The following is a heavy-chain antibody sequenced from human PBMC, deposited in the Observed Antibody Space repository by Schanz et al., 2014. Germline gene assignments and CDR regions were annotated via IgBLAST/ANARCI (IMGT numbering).Heavy chain of an antibody. CDR1: GYSFTRYW. V-gene: IGHV5-51*01. Sequence: EVQLVQTGAELRKPGESLRISCKASGYSFTRYWIGWVRQTPGRGLEWMGNIYPDDSDTTYSPTFQGQVTISVDKSINTAYLQWSGLKASDTAMYFCARRVLYYFDYWGPGTLVTVSS. CDR3: ARRVLYYFDY. J-gene: IGHJ4*02. CDR2: IYPDDSDT.